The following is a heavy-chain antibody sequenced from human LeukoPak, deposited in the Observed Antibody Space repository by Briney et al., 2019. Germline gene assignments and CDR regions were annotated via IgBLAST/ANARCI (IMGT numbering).Heavy chain of an antibody. J-gene: IGHJ6*04. CDR2: IYSSGST. CDR1: GGSISGYY. D-gene: IGHD6-6*01. V-gene: IGHV4-4*09. CDR3: GRLTFTTRPVDV. Sequence: SETLSLTCSVSGGSISGYYWSRIRQPPGKALEWIGYIYSSGSTNFNPSLQSRVTISVDTSENQFSLTLSSVTAADTAVYFCGRLTFTTRPVDVWGKGTTVTVSS.